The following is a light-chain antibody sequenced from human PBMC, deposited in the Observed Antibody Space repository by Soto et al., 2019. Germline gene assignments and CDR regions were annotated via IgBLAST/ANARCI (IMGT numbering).Light chain of an antibody. CDR1: QGIRND. CDR2: AAS. V-gene: IGKV1-6*01. J-gene: IGKJ1*01. CDR3: LQDYNYPWT. Sequence: AIQMTQSPSSLSASVGDRVTITCRASQGIRNDLGWYQQKPGKAPKLLIYAASSLQSGVPSRFSGSGSDTDCTLTISSLQPEDFATYYCLQDYNYPWTFGQGTKVEIK.